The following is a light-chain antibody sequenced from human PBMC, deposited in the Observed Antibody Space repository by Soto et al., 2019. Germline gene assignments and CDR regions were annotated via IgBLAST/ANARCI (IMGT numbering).Light chain of an antibody. CDR1: QSVTSNY. CDR3: QHYGGSLT. V-gene: IGKV3-20*01. J-gene: IGKJ4*01. Sequence: VLTQSPGTLSLSPGERATLSCRASQSVTSNYLAWYQQIPGQAPRLLLYDTSRRATAIPDRFSGSRSGTDFTLTISRLGPGDFAVYFCQHYGGSLTFGGGTKVEIK. CDR2: DTS.